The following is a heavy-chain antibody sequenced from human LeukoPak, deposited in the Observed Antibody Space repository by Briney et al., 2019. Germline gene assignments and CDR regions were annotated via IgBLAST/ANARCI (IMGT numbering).Heavy chain of an antibody. CDR1: GGSISSGSYY. CDR3: ARSRARIDYYGSGSTSWVIDY. J-gene: IGHJ4*02. D-gene: IGHD3-10*01. V-gene: IGHV4-61*02. Sequence: SETLSLTCTVSGGSISSGSYYWSWIRQPAGKGLEWIGRIYTSGSTNCNPSLKSRVTISVDTSKNQFSLKLSSVTAADTAVYYCARSRARIDYYGSGSTSWVIDYWGQGTLVTVSS. CDR2: IYTSGST.